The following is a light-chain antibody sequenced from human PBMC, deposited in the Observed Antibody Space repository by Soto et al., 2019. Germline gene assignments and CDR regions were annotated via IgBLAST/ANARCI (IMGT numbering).Light chain of an antibody. CDR3: QERSNWPRLT. V-gene: IGKV3-11*01. J-gene: IGKJ4*01. CDR1: QSVSTS. CDR2: DVS. Sequence: EIVLTQSPATLSLSPGERATLPCRASQSVSTSLAWYQQRPGQAPRLLIYDVSNRAAGVPARFSGSGSGTDFTLIISNLEPEDFAIYYCQERSNWPRLTFGGGTTVEIK.